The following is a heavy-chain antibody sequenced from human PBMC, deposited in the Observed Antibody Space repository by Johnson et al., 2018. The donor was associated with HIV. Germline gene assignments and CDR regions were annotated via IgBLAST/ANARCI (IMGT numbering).Heavy chain of an antibody. Sequence: QMQLVESGGGVVQPGRSLRLSCAASGFTFSSYAMHWVRQVPGKGLEWVAVISYDGSNKYYADSVKGRFTISRDNSKNTLFLQMDSLRAEDTSVSYCARSRDDFWSGYRNAFDIWGQGTMVTVSS. CDR3: ARSRDDFWSGYRNAFDI. CDR2: ISYDGSNK. V-gene: IGHV3-30*04. J-gene: IGHJ3*02. CDR1: GFTFSSYA. D-gene: IGHD3-3*01.